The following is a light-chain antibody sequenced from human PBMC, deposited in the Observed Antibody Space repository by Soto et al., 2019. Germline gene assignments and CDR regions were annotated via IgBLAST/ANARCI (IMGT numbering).Light chain of an antibody. CDR1: SSNIGAGYD. CDR2: GNS. CDR3: QSYDSSLSGWGV. V-gene: IGLV1-40*01. Sequence: QSVLTQPPSVSGAPGQRVTISCTGSSSNIGAGYDVHWYQQLPGTAPKLLIYGNSNRPSGVPDRFSGSKSGTSASLAITGVQAEDDADYYCQSYDSSLSGWGVFGTGTKVTVL. J-gene: IGLJ1*01.